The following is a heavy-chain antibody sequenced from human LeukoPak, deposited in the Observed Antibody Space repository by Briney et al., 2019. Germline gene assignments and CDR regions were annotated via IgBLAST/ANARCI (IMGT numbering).Heavy chain of an antibody. V-gene: IGHV3-23*01. D-gene: IGHD6-6*01. CDR2: VSGSGANP. J-gene: IGHJ4*02. CDR1: GFTFNNYA. CDR3: ANTGLIAPQPPYCFDY. Sequence: GGSLRLSCVTSGFTFNNYAMNGVRQTPGKGGEWISSVSGSGANPSYAESAVRRFPSPRENSKNTLYLQLNSLRDDDTAFYYCANTGLIAPQPPYCFDYWGQGALVIVSS.